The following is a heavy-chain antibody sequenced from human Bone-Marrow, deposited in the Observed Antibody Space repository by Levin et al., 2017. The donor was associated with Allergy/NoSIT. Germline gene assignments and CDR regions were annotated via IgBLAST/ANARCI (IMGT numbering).Heavy chain of an antibody. J-gene: IGHJ4*02. V-gene: IGHV3-74*01. CDR3: ARDGNFRVDY. CDR1: GFTFSSSW. D-gene: IGHD3-3*01. Sequence: GGSLRLSCAASGFTFSSSWMHWVRQAPGKGLVWVSRIKSDGRTTNYADSVKGRFTISRDNAKNTLYLQMNSLRDEDTAVYYCARDGNFRVDYWGQGALVTVSS. CDR2: IKSDGRTT.